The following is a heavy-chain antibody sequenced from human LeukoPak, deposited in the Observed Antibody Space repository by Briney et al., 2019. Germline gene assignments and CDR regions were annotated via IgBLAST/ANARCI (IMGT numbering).Heavy chain of an antibody. CDR2: ISSSSSYI. CDR1: GFTFSSYS. V-gene: IGHV3-21*01. J-gene: IGHJ4*02. D-gene: IGHD3-22*01. Sequence: GGSLRLSCAASGFTFSSYSMNWVRQAPGKGLEWVSSISSSSSYIYYADSVKGRFTISRDNAKNSLYLQMNSLRAEDTAVYYCARGKYYYDSSGPGEFDYWGQGTLVTVSS. CDR3: ARGKYYYDSSGPGEFDY.